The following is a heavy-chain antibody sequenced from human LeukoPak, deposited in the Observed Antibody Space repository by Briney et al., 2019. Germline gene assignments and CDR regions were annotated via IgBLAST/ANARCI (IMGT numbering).Heavy chain of an antibody. CDR2: ISAYNGKT. Sequence: ASVKVSCKASGYTFTSYGISWVRQAPGQGLEWMGWISAYNGKTNYAQKLQGRVAMTTDTSTSTAYMELRSLRSDDTAVYYRARQRFFHQLQHYIAAAGIITPYYFDYWGQGTLVTVSS. J-gene: IGHJ4*02. D-gene: IGHD6-13*01. V-gene: IGHV1-18*01. CDR3: ARQRFFHQLQHYIAAAGIITPYYFDY. CDR1: GYTFTSYG.